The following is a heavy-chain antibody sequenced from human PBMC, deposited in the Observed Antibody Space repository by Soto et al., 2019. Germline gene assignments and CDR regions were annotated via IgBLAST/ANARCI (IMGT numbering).Heavy chain of an antibody. V-gene: IGHV4-31*03. CDR1: GGSISSGGYY. CDR3: ARDFTDYSNYGAYYYYGMDV. J-gene: IGHJ6*02. D-gene: IGHD4-4*01. Sequence: SSETLSLTCTVSGGSISSGGYYWSRIRQHPGKGLEWIGYIYYSGSTYYNPSLKSRVTISVDTSKNQFSLKLSSVTAADTAVYYCARDFTDYSNYGAYYYYGMDVWGQGTTVTSP. CDR2: IYYSGST.